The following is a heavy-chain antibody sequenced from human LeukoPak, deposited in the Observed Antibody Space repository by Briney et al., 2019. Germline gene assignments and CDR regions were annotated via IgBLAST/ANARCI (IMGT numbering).Heavy chain of an antibody. J-gene: IGHJ3*02. V-gene: IGHV3-30*02. CDR2: IRYDGSNK. D-gene: IGHD6-6*01. CDR3: AENIAARDDAFDI. Sequence: GGSLRLSCAASGFTFSSYGMHWVRQAPGKGLEWVAFIRYDGSNKYYADSVKGRFTISRDNSKNTLYLQMNSLRAEDTAVYYCAENIAARDDAFDIWGQGTMVTVSS. CDR1: GFTFSSYG.